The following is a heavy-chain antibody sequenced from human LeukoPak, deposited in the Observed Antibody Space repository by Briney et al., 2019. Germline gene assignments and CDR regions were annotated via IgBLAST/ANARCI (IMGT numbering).Heavy chain of an antibody. CDR1: GYRFPTSW. CDR2: IYPDDPDT. J-gene: IGHJ6*02. V-gene: IGHV5-51*01. D-gene: IGHD3-10*01. CDR3: ERGAYGSGSSYNFYGMDV. Sequence: GESLKISCKGSGYRFPTSWIAWVRQMPGKGFEWMGVIYPDDPDTIYNPSFEGQVTFSVDKSISTAYLRWSSLKASDTAIYYCERGAYGSGSSYNFYGMDVWGQGTPVDVSS.